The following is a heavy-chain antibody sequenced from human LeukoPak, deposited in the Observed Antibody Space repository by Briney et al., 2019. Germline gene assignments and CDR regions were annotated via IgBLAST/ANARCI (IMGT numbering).Heavy chain of an antibody. V-gene: IGHV1-18*01. D-gene: IGHD3-22*01. J-gene: IGHJ5*02. CDR2: ISAYNGNT. Sequence: ASVKVSCKASGYTFTSYGISWVRQAPGQGLEWMGWISAYNGNTNYAQKLQGRVTMTTDTSTSTAYMELRSLRSDDTAVYYCARDRYYYDSSGYHDWFDPWGQGTLVTVSS. CDR3: ARDRYYYDSSGYHDWFDP. CDR1: GYTFTSYG.